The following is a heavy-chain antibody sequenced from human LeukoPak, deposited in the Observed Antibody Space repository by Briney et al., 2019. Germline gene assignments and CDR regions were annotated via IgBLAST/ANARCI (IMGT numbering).Heavy chain of an antibody. D-gene: IGHD3-10*01. CDR2: ISGSGGST. CDR1: GFTFSSYG. Sequence: PGGSLRLSCAASGFTFSSYGMSWVRQAPGKGLEWVSAISGSGGSTYYADSVKGRFTISRDNSKNTLYLQMNSLRAEDTAVYYCAKDRALLWFGELFYFDYWGQGTLVTVSS. V-gene: IGHV3-23*01. CDR3: AKDRALLWFGELFYFDY. J-gene: IGHJ4*02.